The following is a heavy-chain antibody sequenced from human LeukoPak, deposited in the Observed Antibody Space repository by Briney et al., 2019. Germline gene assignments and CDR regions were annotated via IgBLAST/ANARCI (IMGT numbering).Heavy chain of an antibody. D-gene: IGHD6-19*01. CDR1: GYTFTSYD. CDR3: AREGGIAVAGPQMDV. CDR2: MNPNSGNT. J-gene: IGHJ6*02. V-gene: IGHV1-8*03. Sequence: EASVTVSCKASGYTFTSYDINWVRQATGQGLEWMGWMNPNSGNTGYAQKFQGRVTITRNTSISTAYMELSSLRSEDTAVYYCAREGGIAVAGPQMDVWGQGTTVTVSS.